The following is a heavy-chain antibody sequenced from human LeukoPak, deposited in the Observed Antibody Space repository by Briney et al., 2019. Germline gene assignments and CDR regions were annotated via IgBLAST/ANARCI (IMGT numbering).Heavy chain of an antibody. J-gene: IGHJ4*02. D-gene: IGHD6-13*01. CDR1: GFTFSSYS. V-gene: IGHV3-21*01. CDR2: ISSSSSYI. Sequence: GGSLRLSCAASGFTFSSYSMNWVRQAPGKGLEWFSSISSSSSYIYYADSVKGRFTISRDNAKNSLYLQMNSLRAEDTAVYYCARDGGIAAAGLDYWGQGTLVTVSS. CDR3: ARDGGIAAAGLDY.